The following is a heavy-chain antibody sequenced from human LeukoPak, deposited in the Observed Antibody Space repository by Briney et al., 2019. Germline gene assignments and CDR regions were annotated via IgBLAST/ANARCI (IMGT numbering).Heavy chain of an antibody. Sequence: ASVKVSCKASGYTFTSYGISWVRQAPGQGLEWMGWISAYNGNTNYAQKLQGGVTMTTDTSTSTVYMELSSLKSDDTAVYYCARVGYYYGAGSHFKALDSWGQGTLVIVSS. CDR2: ISAYNGNT. CDR3: ARVGYYYGAGSHFKALDS. V-gene: IGHV1-18*01. CDR1: GYTFTSYG. D-gene: IGHD3-10*01. J-gene: IGHJ4*02.